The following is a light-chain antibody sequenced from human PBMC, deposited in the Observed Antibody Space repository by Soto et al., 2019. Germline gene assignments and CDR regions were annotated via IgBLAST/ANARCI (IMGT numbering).Light chain of an antibody. V-gene: IGLV2-23*01. Sequence: QAVVTQPASVSGSPGQSITISCTGTSSDVGSYNLVSWYQQYPGKAPKLMIYEGSQRPSGVSHRFSGSKSGNTASLTISGLQAEDEADYYCCSYAGSTTLMFGGGTQLTVL. CDR2: EGS. CDR1: SSDVGSYNL. CDR3: CSYAGSTTLM. J-gene: IGLJ3*02.